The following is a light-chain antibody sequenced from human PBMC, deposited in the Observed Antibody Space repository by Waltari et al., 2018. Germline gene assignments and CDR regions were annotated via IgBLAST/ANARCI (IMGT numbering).Light chain of an antibody. J-gene: IGKJ1*01. V-gene: IGKV3-20*01. CDR3: QQYGGSPLWT. CDR1: QSVSSTF. Sequence: EIVLTQSPGTLSLSPGERATLSCRASQSVSSTFLAWYQQKPGQAPRLLIYGASTRATDIPDRFSGSWSGTDFTLTISRLEPEDFAVYYCQQYGGSPLWTFGQGTKVEIK. CDR2: GAS.